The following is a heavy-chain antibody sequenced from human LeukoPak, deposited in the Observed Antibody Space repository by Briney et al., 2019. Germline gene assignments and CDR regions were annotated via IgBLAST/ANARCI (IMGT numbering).Heavy chain of an antibody. Sequence: GGSLRLSCAASGFTFSIYAMHWVRQAPGKGLEYVSPISSNGGSTYYANSVKGRFTISRDNSKNTLYLQMGSLRAGDMAVYYCARSGSLDYWGQGTLVTVSS. D-gene: IGHD2-15*01. V-gene: IGHV3-64*01. CDR1: GFTFSIYA. CDR3: ARSGSLDY. J-gene: IGHJ4*02. CDR2: ISSNGGST.